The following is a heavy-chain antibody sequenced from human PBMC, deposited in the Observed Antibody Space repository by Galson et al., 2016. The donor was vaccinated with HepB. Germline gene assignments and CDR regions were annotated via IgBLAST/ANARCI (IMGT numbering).Heavy chain of an antibody. CDR3: VREEIVVSLAATQFDS. D-gene: IGHD2-15*01. J-gene: IGHJ4*02. CDR1: GFTFSSYA. CDR2: ISYDGSNK. V-gene: IGHV3-30*04. Sequence: SLRLSCAASGFTFSSYAMHWVRQAPGKGLEWVADISYDGSNKKYGDSVKGRFTISRDNSKNSLFLHMNSLRAEDSALYYCVREEIVVSLAATQFDSWGQGTLVTVSS.